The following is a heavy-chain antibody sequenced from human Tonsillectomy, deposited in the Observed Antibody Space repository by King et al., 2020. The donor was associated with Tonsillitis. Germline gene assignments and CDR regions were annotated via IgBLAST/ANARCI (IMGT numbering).Heavy chain of an antibody. CDR1: GLSGSNNY. D-gene: IGHD3-16*01. CDR2: IYSGGST. CDR3: AWLNDAFDM. Sequence: VQLVESGGGSIQPGGSLRLSCAVSGLSGSNNYMNWVRQAPGQGLEWVSAIYSGGSTYYADSVKGRFTISRDNSKNPLYLQMNSLRAEDTAVYYCAWLNDAFDMWGQGTMVTVSS. J-gene: IGHJ3*02. V-gene: IGHV3-53*01.